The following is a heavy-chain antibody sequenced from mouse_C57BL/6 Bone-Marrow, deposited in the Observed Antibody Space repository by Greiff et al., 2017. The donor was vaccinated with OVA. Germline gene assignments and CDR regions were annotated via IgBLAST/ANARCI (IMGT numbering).Heavy chain of an antibody. J-gene: IGHJ3*01. Sequence: VKLMESGAELVKPGASVKISCKASGYTFSTYWMNWVKQRPGKGLEWIGQIYPGDGDTNYNGKFKGKATLTADKSSSTAYMQLSSLTSADSAVYFCARVAYWGQGTLVTVSS. CDR1: GYTFSTYW. CDR2: IYPGDGDT. V-gene: IGHV1-80*01. CDR3: ARVAY.